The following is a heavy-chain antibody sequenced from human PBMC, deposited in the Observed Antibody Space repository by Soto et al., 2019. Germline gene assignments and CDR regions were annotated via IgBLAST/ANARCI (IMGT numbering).Heavy chain of an antibody. CDR1: GFTFSSYA. Sequence: GGSLRLSCAASGFTFSSYAMSWVRQAPGKGLEWVSAISGSGGSTYYADSVKGRFTISRDNSKNTLYLQMYSLRAEDTAVYYCASPVEQWLVRSYYYYGMDVWGQGTTVTVSS. D-gene: IGHD6-19*01. V-gene: IGHV3-23*01. CDR3: ASPVEQWLVRSYYYYGMDV. J-gene: IGHJ6*02. CDR2: ISGSGGST.